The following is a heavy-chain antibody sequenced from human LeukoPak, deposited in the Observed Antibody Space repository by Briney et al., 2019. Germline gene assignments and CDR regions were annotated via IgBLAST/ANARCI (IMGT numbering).Heavy chain of an antibody. V-gene: IGHV1-69*13. D-gene: IGHD3-10*01. CDR1: EGTFGAYS. Sequence: ASVKVSCKASEGTFGAYSLDWVRQAPGQGLEWLEGINPIFNILNYAQKFRGRVTITADESTNTAYMDLSSLKYDDTAVYYCAAGRRLGELFFDYWGQGALVTVSS. CDR2: INPIFNIL. CDR3: AAGRRLGELFFDY. J-gene: IGHJ4*02.